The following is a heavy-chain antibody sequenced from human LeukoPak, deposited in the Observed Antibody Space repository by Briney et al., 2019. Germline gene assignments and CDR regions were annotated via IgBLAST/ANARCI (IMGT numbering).Heavy chain of an antibody. D-gene: IGHD3-9*01. Sequence: ASVKVSCKASGYTFTSYDISWVRQAPGQGLERMGWISAYNGNTNYAQKLQGRVTMTTDTSTSTAYMELRSLRSDDTAVYYCARDLKRHELRYFDWIFDPWGQGTLVTVSS. CDR3: ARDLKRHELRYFDWIFDP. V-gene: IGHV1-18*01. J-gene: IGHJ5*02. CDR2: ISAYNGNT. CDR1: GYTFTSYD.